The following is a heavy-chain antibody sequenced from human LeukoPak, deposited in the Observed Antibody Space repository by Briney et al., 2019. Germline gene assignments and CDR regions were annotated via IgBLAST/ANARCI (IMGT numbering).Heavy chain of an antibody. CDR3: ARDLLRFYYGSGSYCDY. CDR2: ISISGDGT. Sequence: GGSLRLSCAASGFTFSKHAMSWVRQAPGKGLEWVSVISISGDGTYYADSVKGRFTISRDNSKNTLYMQMNSLRAEDTAVYYCARDLLRFYYGSGSYCDYWGQGTLVTVSS. CDR1: GFTFSKHA. D-gene: IGHD3-10*01. V-gene: IGHV3-23*01. J-gene: IGHJ4*02.